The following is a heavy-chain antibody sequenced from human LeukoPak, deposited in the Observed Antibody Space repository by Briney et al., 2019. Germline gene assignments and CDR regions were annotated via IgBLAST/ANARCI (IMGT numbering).Heavy chain of an antibody. CDR3: AKESGSRSYGAYFPH. CDR1: GFSFSSYS. CDR2: ISSSSSTI. V-gene: IGHV3-48*04. D-gene: IGHD6-13*01. Sequence: GGSLRLSCAASGFSFSSYSMNWVRQAPGKGLEWVSYISSSSSTIYYADSVKGRFTISRDNSKSTLYLQMNSLRAEDTAVYYCAKESGSRSYGAYFPHWGQGTLVTVSS. J-gene: IGHJ1*01.